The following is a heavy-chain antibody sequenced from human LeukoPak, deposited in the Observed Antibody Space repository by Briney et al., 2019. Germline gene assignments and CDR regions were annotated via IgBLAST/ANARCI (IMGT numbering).Heavy chain of an antibody. V-gene: IGHV4-4*02. CDR1: GGSINSSNW. CDR2: IFHSATT. D-gene: IGHD5-24*01. J-gene: IGHJ5*02. Sequence: PSGTLSLTCAVSGGSINSSNWWSWVRQPPGKGLEWIGEIFHSATTDYNPSLKSRVTISVDTSKNQLSLKLTSVTAADTAVYYCARMAEEGTSWLDPWGQGTLLTVAS. CDR3: ARMAEEGTSWLDP.